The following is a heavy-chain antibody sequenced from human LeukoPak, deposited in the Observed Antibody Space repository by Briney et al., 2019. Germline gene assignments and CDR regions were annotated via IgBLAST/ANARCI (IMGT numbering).Heavy chain of an antibody. D-gene: IGHD4/OR15-4a*01. Sequence: SVKVSCKASGFTFTSSAMQWVRQARGQRLEWIGWIVVGSGNTNYAQKFQERVTITRDMSTSTAYMELSSLRSEDTAVYYCARRAGAYSHPYDYWGQGTLVTVFS. V-gene: IGHV1-58*02. J-gene: IGHJ4*02. CDR2: IVVGSGNT. CDR1: GFTFTSSA. CDR3: ARRAGAYSHPYDY.